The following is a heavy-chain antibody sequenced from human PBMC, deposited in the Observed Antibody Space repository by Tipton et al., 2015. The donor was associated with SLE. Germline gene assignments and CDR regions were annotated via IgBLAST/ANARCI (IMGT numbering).Heavy chain of an antibody. J-gene: IGHJ3*02. CDR1: GASISSSDSY. V-gene: IGHV4-30-4*08. CDR2: IYYSGDT. Sequence: TLSLTCTVSGASISSSDSYWGWIRQPPGKGLEWIGTIYYSGDTYYNASLTSRVTISVDTSKNQFSLKLSSVTAADTAVYYCARARWYSSGSAMGDAFDIWGQGTMVTVSS. CDR3: ARARWYSSGSAMGDAFDI. D-gene: IGHD6-19*01.